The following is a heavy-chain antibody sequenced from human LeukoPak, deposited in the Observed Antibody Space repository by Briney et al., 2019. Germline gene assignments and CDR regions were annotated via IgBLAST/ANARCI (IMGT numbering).Heavy chain of an antibody. CDR2: ISSSSSTI. J-gene: IGHJ6*03. CDR3: ARDFRSQGYYYYYYMDV. V-gene: IGHV3-48*01. D-gene: IGHD2-15*01. Sequence: GGSLRLSCAASGFTFSNYGMHWVRQAPGKGLEWVSYISSSSSTIYYADSVKGRFTISRDNAKNSLYLQMNSLRAEDTAVYYCARDFRSQGYYYYYYMDVWGKGTTVTVSS. CDR1: GFTFSNYG.